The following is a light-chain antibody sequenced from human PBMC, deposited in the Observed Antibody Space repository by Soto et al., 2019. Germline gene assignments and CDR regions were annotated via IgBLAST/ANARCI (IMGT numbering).Light chain of an antibody. V-gene: IGLV2-14*01. CDR2: EVT. CDR1: SNDVGGYNY. CDR3: GSYTIRSTWV. Sequence: QSVLTQPASVSGSPGQSITISCTGTSNDVGGYNYVSWSQHHPGKAPKLIIYEVTNRPSGVSDRFSGSKSGNTASLTISGLQAEDEADYYCGSYTIRSTWVFGGGTKVTAL. J-gene: IGLJ3*02.